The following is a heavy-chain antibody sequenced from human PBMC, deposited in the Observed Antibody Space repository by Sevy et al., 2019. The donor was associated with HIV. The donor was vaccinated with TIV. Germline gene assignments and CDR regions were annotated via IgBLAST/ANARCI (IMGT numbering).Heavy chain of an antibody. Sequence: GGSLRLSCAASGFTFSSYGMHWVRQAPGKGLEWVAVISYDGSNKYYADSVKGRFTISRDNSKNTLYLQMNSLRAEETAVYYCAKDRGLMITFGGVIVMYYYYYGMDVWGQGTTVTVSS. CDR2: ISYDGSNK. J-gene: IGHJ6*02. CDR1: GFTFSSYG. CDR3: AKDRGLMITFGGVIVMYYYYYGMDV. D-gene: IGHD3-16*02. V-gene: IGHV3-30*18.